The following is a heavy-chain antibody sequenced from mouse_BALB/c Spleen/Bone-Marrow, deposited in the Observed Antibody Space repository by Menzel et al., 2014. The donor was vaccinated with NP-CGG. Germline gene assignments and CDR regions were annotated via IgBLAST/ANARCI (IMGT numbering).Heavy chain of an antibody. CDR1: GFTFSDYY. J-gene: IGHJ2*01. CDR3: ARVSYNYVDY. D-gene: IGHD1-3*01. CDR2: ISDGGSYT. Sequence: EVQRVESGGGLVKPGGSLKLSCAASGFTFSDYYMYWVRQTPEKRLEWVATISDGGSYTYYPDSVKGRFTISRDNAKNNLYLQMSSLKSEDAAREYCARVSYNYVDYWGQGTTLTVSS. V-gene: IGHV5-4*02.